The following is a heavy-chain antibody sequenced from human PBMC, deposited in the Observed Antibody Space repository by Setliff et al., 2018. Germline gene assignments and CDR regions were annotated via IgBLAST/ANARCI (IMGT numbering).Heavy chain of an antibody. J-gene: IGHJ6*02. CDR3: ATGSSRGYSGYPRPYGMDV. CDR2: ISWDGGST. Sequence: PGGSLRLSCAASGFTFDDYAMHWVRQAPGEGLEWVSLISWDGGSTYYADSVKGRFTISRDNSKNSLYLQLNSLRSEDTAVYYCATGSSRGYSGYPRPYGMDVWGQGTTVTVSS. D-gene: IGHD5-12*01. CDR1: GFTFDDYA. V-gene: IGHV3-43D*04.